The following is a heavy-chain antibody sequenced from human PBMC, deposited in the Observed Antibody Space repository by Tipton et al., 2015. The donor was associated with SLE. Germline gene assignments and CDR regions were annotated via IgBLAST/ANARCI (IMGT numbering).Heavy chain of an antibody. D-gene: IGHD3-3*01. CDR3: ARSPGRLRSMDY. CDR2: IYYSGST. CDR1: GGSINSYY. V-gene: IGHV4-59*01. J-gene: IGHJ4*02. Sequence: TLFLTCTVSGGSINSYYWSWIRQPPGKGLEWIGYIYYSGSTNYKPSLKSRVTISVDTSKNQFSLKLNSVTAADTAMYFCARSPGRLRSMDYWGQGTLVTVSS.